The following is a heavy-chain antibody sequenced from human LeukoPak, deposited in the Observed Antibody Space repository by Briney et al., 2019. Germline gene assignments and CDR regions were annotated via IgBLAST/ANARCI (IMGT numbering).Heavy chain of an antibody. J-gene: IGHJ6*03. CDR3: ARGGGLQWRGGFHRKYSYYYMDV. V-gene: IGHV4-34*01. CDR2: INDSGST. D-gene: IGHD6-19*01. Sequence: GSLRLSCAASGFTFSDYYMSWIRQSPGQGLEWIGGINDSGSTNYNPSLKSRVTIAADTSKNQLSLKLTSATAADTGLYFCARGGGLQWRGGFHRKYSYYYMDVWGKGTTVTVSS. CDR1: GFTFSDYY.